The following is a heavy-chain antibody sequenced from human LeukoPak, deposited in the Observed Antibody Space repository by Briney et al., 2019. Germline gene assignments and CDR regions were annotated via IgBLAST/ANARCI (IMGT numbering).Heavy chain of an antibody. V-gene: IGHV3-23*01. J-gene: IGHJ4*02. CDR2: ITGSDVRT. CDR1: GFTFSSYA. D-gene: IGHD4-11*01. Sequence: GGSLRLSCAASGFTFSSYAMSWVRQAPGKGLEWVSAITGSDVRTYYADSVKGRFIISRDNSKNTLHLQMNSLRAEDTAVYYCAKLQGYFDYWGQGTQVTVSS. CDR3: AKLQGYFDY.